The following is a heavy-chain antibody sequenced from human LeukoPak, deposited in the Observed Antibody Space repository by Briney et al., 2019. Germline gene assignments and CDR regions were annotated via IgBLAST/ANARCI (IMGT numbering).Heavy chain of an antibody. V-gene: IGHV1-2*02. CDR2: INPNSGGT. CDR1: GYTFTGYY. Sequence: ASVKVSCRASGYTFTGYYIHCMRQAPGQGLEWMGWINPNSGGTNYAQKFQGRVTMTRDTSISTAYMELSRLTSDDTAVYYCARGTRDYFDYWGQGTLVTVSS. J-gene: IGHJ4*02. CDR3: ARGTRDYFDY.